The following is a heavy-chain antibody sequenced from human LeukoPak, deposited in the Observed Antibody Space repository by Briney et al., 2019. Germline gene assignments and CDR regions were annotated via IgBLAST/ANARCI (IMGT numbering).Heavy chain of an antibody. CDR1: GGSITSYY. CDR3: ARGNILTGYCFDF. Sequence: SETLSLTCAVYGGSITSYYWSWIRQTPGRGLKWVGEIHYTGATSYNPSLKSRATISTDTSKNQFSLRLSSVTAADTAVYYCARGNILTGYCFDFWGQGALVTVSS. V-gene: IGHV4-34*01. J-gene: IGHJ4*02. D-gene: IGHD3-9*01. CDR2: IHYTGAT.